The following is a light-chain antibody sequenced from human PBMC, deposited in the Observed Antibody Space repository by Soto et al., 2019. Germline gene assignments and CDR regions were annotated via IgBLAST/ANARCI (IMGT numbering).Light chain of an antibody. J-gene: IGKJ2*01. V-gene: IGKV1-6*01. Sequence: AIQMTQSPSSLSASVGDRVTITCRASQGIREDLGWYQQKPGKAPTLLIFAASNLQSGVPLRFSGSGSGTDFTLTISSLQPEDVATYYCLQDYTFPYTFGQGTKLEIK. CDR3: LQDYTFPYT. CDR1: QGIRED. CDR2: AAS.